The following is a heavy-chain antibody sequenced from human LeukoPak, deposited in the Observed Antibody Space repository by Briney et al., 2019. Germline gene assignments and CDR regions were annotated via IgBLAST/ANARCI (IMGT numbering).Heavy chain of an antibody. CDR1: GGTFSSYT. D-gene: IGHD2-2*03. V-gene: IGHV1-69*04. J-gene: IGHJ5*02. CDR2: IIPILGIA. Sequence: ASVKVSCKASGGTFSSYTISWVRQAPGQGLEWMGRIIPILGIANYAQTFQGRVTITSDKSTSTAYMELSSLRSEDTAVYYCAREVVDIVVVPAAMGGWFDPWGQGTLVTVSS. CDR3: AREVVDIVVVPAAMGGWFDP.